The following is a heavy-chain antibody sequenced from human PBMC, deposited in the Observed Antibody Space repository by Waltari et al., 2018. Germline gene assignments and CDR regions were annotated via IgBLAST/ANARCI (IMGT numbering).Heavy chain of an antibody. J-gene: IGHJ4*02. CDR2: IYSDGIT. V-gene: IGHV4-61*09. CDR1: GDSINSRDYY. CDR3: ARGELGLRRFDY. D-gene: IGHD7-27*01. Sequence: VQLQESGPGLVQPSQTLSLICSVSGDSINSRDYYWTWIRQPAGKGREWIGYIYSDGITNYNPSLIGRLTMALDTSKTQFSLKLSFMTAADTAVYYCARGELGLRRFDYWGRGALVTVSS.